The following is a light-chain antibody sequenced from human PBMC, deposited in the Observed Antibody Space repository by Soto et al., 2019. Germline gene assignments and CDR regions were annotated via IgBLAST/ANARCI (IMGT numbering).Light chain of an antibody. V-gene: IGKV1-9*01. CDR2: AAS. CDR1: QGISSY. CDR3: QQLNSYPQT. J-gene: IGKJ2*01. Sequence: DIQLTQSPSFLSASVGDRVTITCRDSQGISSYLAWYQQKPGKAPKLLIYAASTLQSGVPSRFSGSGSGTEFTLTISSLQPEDFATYYCQQLNSYPQTFGQGTKLEIK.